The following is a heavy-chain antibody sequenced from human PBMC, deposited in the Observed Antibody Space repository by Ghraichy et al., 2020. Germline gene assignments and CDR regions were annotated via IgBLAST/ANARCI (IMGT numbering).Heavy chain of an antibody. CDR1: GGSISSSSFY. CDR3: ARLSGSSSLYYSEDV. J-gene: IGHJ6*02. D-gene: IGHD6-6*01. CDR2: LYYSGST. V-gene: IGHV4-39*01. Sequence: SETLSLTCSVSGGSISSSSFYWVFLRQPPGQGLEWIGSLYYSGSTYYNVSLKIRVTMSVDTSKNQFSLRLESVTASDTAVYYCARLSGSSSLYYSEDVWGQGTTVTVSS.